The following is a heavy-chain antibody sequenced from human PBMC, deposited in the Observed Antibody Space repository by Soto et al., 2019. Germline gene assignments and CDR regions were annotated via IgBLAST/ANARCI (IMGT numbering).Heavy chain of an antibody. Sequence: GGSLRLSCAASGFTFSSYAMHWVRKAPGKGLEWVAVISYDGSNKYYADSVKGRFTISRDNSKNTLYLQMNSLRAEDTAVYYCARDETSTPVLRYFDGIDYWGQGTLVTVSS. D-gene: IGHD3-9*01. CDR3: ARDETSTPVLRYFDGIDY. CDR1: GFTFSSYA. V-gene: IGHV3-30-3*01. J-gene: IGHJ4*02. CDR2: ISYDGSNK.